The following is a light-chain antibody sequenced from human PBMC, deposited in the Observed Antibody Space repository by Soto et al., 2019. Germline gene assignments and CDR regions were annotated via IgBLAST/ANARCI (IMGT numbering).Light chain of an antibody. CDR2: DVN. Sequence: QSALTQPPSASGSPGQSLTISCTGTSTDVGNYNYVSWYQQHPGKAPKLMISDVNRRPSGVPDRFSGSKSGNTASLTVSGLQAEDEADYYCSSYAGSKHWGFGGGTKLPVL. J-gene: IGLJ3*02. CDR3: SSYAGSKHWG. CDR1: STDVGNYNY. V-gene: IGLV2-8*01.